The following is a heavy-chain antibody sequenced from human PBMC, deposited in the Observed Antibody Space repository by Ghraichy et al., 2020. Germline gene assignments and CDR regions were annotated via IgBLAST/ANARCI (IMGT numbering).Heavy chain of an antibody. D-gene: IGHD6-6*01. J-gene: IGHJ3*02. Sequence: GGSLRLSCAASGFTFSSYSMNWVRQAPGKGLEWVSSISSSSSYIYYADSVKGRFTISRDNAKNSLYLQMNSLRAEDTAVYYCASGQLVVSNDAFDIWGQGTMVTVSS. CDR1: GFTFSSYS. V-gene: IGHV3-21*01. CDR3: ASGQLVVSNDAFDI. CDR2: ISSSSSYI.